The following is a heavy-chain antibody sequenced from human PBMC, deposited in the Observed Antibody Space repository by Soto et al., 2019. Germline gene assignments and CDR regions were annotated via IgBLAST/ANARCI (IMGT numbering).Heavy chain of an antibody. CDR3: AEGHHISVYYKGLHP. J-gene: IGHJ5*02. CDR2: ISGSGANT. CDR1: GFTLTTYA. D-gene: IGHD3-22*01. V-gene: IGHV3-23*01. Sequence: EVQLLQSGGGLVQPGGSLRLSCAASGFTLTTYAMSWVRQAPGKGLEWVSGISGSGANTYYADSVRGRFTVSRDYSENTLYVKMDNRRAEDTALYYCAEGHHISVYYKGLHPGAKGPLVTVSS.